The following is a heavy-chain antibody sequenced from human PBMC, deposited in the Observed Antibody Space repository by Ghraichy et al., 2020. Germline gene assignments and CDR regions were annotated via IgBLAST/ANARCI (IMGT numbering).Heavy chain of an antibody. Sequence: GGSLRLSCEASGFTFSNHWMRWVRQAPGKGLEWVASINEDGSEISYVGSAKGRFTISRDNAKDSLYLQMNGLAAEDAAVYYCEFLRRQYWGQGTLVTVSS. CDR1: GFTFSNHW. D-gene: IGHD2/OR15-2a*01. CDR3: EFLRRQY. CDR2: INEDGSEI. J-gene: IGHJ4*02. V-gene: IGHV3-7*03.